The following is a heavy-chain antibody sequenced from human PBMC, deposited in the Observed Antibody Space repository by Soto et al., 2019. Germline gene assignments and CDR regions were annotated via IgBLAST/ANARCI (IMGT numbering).Heavy chain of an antibody. J-gene: IGHJ4*02. D-gene: IGHD3-10*01. V-gene: IGHV3-48*01. CDR3: ARVIDDGDYLSFDY. Sequence: EVQLVESGGGLVQPGGSLRLSCAASGFTFSSSSINWVRQAPGKGLEWVSYISTSSSTIYYADSVKGRFTISRDNAKSSLFLQMNSLRAEATAVYYCARVIDDGDYLSFDYWGQGTLVTVSS. CDR1: GFTFSSSS. CDR2: ISTSSSTI.